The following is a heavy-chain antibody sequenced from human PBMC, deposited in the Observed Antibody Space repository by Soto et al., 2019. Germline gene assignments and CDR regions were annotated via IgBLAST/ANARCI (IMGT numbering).Heavy chain of an antibody. CDR3: ARLGRNYYGSGSYYNYYYGMDV. J-gene: IGHJ6*02. V-gene: IGHV4-34*01. D-gene: IGHD3-10*01. Sequence: PSETLSLTCAVYGVSFSGYYWSWLRQPPGKGLEWIGEINHSGSTNYNPSLKSRVTISVDTSKNQFSLKLSSVTAADTAVYYCARLGRNYYGSGSYYNYYYGMDVWGQGTTVTVSS. CDR2: INHSGST. CDR1: GVSFSGYY.